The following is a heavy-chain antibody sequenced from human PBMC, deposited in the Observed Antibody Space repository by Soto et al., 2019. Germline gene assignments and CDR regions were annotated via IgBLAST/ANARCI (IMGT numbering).Heavy chain of an antibody. Sequence: PSETLSLTCTVSGGSINNHYWSWIRQPPGKGLEWLGYVYYNGITNYNPSLKRRVTMSVDTSKNQFSLHLTSLTAADTAIYYCTRTVLGPYILAHQFVDYYYDMEVWGQGTTGT. D-gene: IGHD3-9*01. CDR3: TRTVLGPYILAHQFVDYYYDMEV. CDR1: GGSINNHY. J-gene: IGHJ6*02. CDR2: VYYNGIT. V-gene: IGHV4-59*11.